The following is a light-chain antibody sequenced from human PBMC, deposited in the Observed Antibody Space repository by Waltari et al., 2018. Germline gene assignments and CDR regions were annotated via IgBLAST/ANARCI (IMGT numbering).Light chain of an antibody. Sequence: DIVMTQSPASLAVSLGERATINCKSSQSVVYSSNNKNYLAWYQQKPGQPPKLLIYWASTRESGVPDRFSGSGSETDFTLTVSSLQAEDVAVYYCQHYSTPTFGQGTKLEIK. J-gene: IGKJ2*01. CDR1: QSVVYSSNNKNY. CDR2: WAS. CDR3: QHYSTPT. V-gene: IGKV4-1*01.